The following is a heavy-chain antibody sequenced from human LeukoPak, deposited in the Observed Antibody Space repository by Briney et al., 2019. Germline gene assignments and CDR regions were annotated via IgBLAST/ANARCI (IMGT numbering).Heavy chain of an antibody. CDR2: IYYSGNT. J-gene: IGHJ5*02. D-gene: IGHD4-17*01. Sequence: SETLSLTCTVSDGSISSNSYYWGWIRQPPGKGLEWIANIYYSGNTYYNPSLKSRVTISVDTSKNQFSLKLSSVTAADTAVYYCARHPATNGDYDDWFDPWGQGTLVTVSS. CDR1: DGSISSNSYY. V-gene: IGHV4-39*07. CDR3: ARHPATNGDYDDWFDP.